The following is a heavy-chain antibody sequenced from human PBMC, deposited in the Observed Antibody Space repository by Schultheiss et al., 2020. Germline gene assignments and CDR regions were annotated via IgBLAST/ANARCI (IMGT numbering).Heavy chain of an antibody. J-gene: IGHJ5*02. D-gene: IGHD2-2*01. V-gene: IGHV4-34*01. Sequence: SETLSLTCAVYGGSFSGYYWSWIRQPPGKGLEWIGYIYYSGSTYYNPSLKSRVTISVDTSKNQFSLKLSSVTAADTAVYYCARAVVPAAPYNWFDPWGQGTLVTVYS. CDR2: IYYSGST. CDR1: GGSFSGYY. CDR3: ARAVVPAAPYNWFDP.